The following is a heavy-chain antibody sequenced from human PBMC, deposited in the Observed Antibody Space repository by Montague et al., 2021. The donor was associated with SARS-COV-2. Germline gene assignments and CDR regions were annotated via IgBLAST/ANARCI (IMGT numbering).Heavy chain of an antibody. J-gene: IGHJ5*02. V-gene: IGHV4-4*07. CDR2: IHASGIS. CDR1: GGSTNNYY. D-gene: IGHD3-22*01. CDR3: ARGRFYYDSGELGS. Sequence: SETLSLTCTVSGGSTNNYYWSWIRQPAGKGLEWIGRIHASGISTNNPSLETRVTMSVDTSKNQFSLKLSSVTAADTAVYYCARGRFYYDSGELGSWGQGTLVTVSS.